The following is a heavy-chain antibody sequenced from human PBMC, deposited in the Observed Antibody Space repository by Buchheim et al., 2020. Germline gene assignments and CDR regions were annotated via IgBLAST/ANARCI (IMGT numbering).Heavy chain of an antibody. V-gene: IGHV3-30*18. CDR2: ILYYGSKK. J-gene: IGHJ4*02. CDR3: AKDSQWLTGSFDY. D-gene: IGHD6-19*01. CDR1: GFTFRTYG. Sequence: VQLVESGGGVVQPGRSLRVSCASSGFTFRTYGMHWVRQAPGKGLEWLAAILYYGSKKYYADSVKDRFTISRENSKKILYLQMNNVRSGDAAICSCAKDSQWLTGSFDYWGQGTL.